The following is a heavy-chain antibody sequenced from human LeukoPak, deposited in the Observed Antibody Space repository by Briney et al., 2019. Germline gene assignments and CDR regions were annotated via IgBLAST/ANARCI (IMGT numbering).Heavy chain of an antibody. Sequence: PGGSLRLSCAASGFTFSSYWMSWVRQAPGKGLEWVANIKQDGSEKYYVDSVKGRFTISRDNAKNSLYLQMNSLRAEDTAVYYCAREVEQLWRVYYFAYWGQGTLVTVSS. D-gene: IGHD5-18*01. CDR2: IKQDGSEK. CDR3: AREVEQLWRVYYFAY. V-gene: IGHV3-7*01. J-gene: IGHJ4*02. CDR1: GFTFSSYW.